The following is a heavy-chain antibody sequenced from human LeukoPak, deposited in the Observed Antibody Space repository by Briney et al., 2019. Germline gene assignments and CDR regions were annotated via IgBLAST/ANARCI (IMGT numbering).Heavy chain of an antibody. CDR3: AKESSSWYSSSWFDP. D-gene: IGHD6-13*01. CDR1: GFTFDDYA. V-gene: IGHV3-9*01. J-gene: IGHJ5*02. Sequence: GGSLRLSCAASGFTFDDYAMHWVRQAPGKGLEWVSGLNWNSGSIGYADSVKGRFTISRDNAKNSLYLQMNSLRAEDTALYYCAKESSSWYSSSWFDPWGQGTLVTVSS. CDR2: LNWNSGSI.